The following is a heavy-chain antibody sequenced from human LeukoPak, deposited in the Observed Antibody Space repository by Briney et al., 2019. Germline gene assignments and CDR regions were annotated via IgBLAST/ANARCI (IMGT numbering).Heavy chain of an antibody. CDR3: ARHGHCSGGSCYLGSFDI. CDR2: IYHSGST. Sequence: PQTLSLTCTVSGGSISSGGYYWSWIRQPPGKGLEWIGYIYHSGSTYYNPSLKSRVTISVDRSKNRFSLKLSSVTAADTAVYYCARHGHCSGGSCYLGSFDIWGQGTMVTVSS. CDR1: GGSISSGGYY. D-gene: IGHD2-15*01. V-gene: IGHV4-30-2*01. J-gene: IGHJ3*02.